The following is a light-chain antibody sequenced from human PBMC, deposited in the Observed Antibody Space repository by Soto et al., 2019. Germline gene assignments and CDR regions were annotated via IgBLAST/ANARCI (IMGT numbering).Light chain of an antibody. CDR1: QGISND. CDR2: AAS. V-gene: IGKV1-27*01. J-gene: IGKJ2*01. Sequence: DIQMTQSPSSLSASAGDRVTITCRASQGISNDLAWYQAKPGKVPKLLIYAASTLQSGVPSRFSGTGSGTAFTLTISNLQPEDVATYYCQTYNSAPYTFGQGTRLEI. CDR3: QTYNSAPYT.